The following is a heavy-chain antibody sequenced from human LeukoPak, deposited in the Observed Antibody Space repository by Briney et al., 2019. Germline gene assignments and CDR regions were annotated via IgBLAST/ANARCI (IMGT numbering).Heavy chain of an antibody. Sequence: PGGSLRLSCAASGFTFSSYAMSGVRQTPGKGLEWVSAISGSGGSTYYADSVKGRFTISRDNSKNTLYLQMNSLRAEDTAVYYCAKDSSSWYRGDHYYFDYWGQGTLVTVSS. CDR3: AKDSSSWYRGDHYYFDY. V-gene: IGHV3-23*01. D-gene: IGHD6-13*01. CDR2: ISGSGGST. CDR1: GFTFSSYA. J-gene: IGHJ4*02.